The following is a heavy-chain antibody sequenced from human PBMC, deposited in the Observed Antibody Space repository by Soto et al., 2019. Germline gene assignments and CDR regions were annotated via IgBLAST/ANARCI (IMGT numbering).Heavy chain of an antibody. CDR1: GGSVSDKTYY. V-gene: IGHV4-61*01. Sequence: PSETLSLTCSVSGGSVSDKTYYWSWIRQPPGKRLEWIGYVYYSGTTNYNPSLKSRVTISVDLSKNRFSLRLSSVTTADTALYYCARTTALRNPLRSRYLFDYWGQGTLVTVSS. J-gene: IGHJ4*02. D-gene: IGHD4-17*01. CDR2: VYYSGTT. CDR3: ARTTALRNPLRSRYLFDY.